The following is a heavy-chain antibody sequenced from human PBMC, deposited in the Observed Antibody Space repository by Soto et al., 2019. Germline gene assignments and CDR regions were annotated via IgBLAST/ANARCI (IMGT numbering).Heavy chain of an antibody. CDR1: GFTFSSYG. CDR2: ISSTSAYS. Sequence: GGSLRLSCVTSGFTFSSYGMNWVRQAPGKGLEWVSSISSTSAYSYYADSVRGRFISSRDNAKNSLYLQMNSLRAEDTAVYYCARDDYYDLLTGYFDDAFDIWGQGTMVTVSS. CDR3: ARDDYYDLLTGYFDDAFDI. D-gene: IGHD3-9*01. J-gene: IGHJ3*02. V-gene: IGHV3-21*01.